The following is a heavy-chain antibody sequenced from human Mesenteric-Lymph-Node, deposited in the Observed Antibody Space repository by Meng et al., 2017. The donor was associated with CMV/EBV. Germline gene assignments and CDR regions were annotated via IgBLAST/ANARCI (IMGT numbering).Heavy chain of an antibody. CDR1: GFMFRDYA. D-gene: IGHD6-25*01. CDR2: ISSSSTI. CDR3: TRSSDVTPYYYYYGMDV. J-gene: IGHJ6*02. Sequence: GGSLRLSCAASGFMFRDYAMNWVRQAPGKGLEWVSYISSSSTIYYADSVKGRFTISRDNAKNSLYLQMNSLKTEDTAVYYCTRSSDVTPYYYYYGMDVWGQGTTVTVSS. V-gene: IGHV3-69-1*01.